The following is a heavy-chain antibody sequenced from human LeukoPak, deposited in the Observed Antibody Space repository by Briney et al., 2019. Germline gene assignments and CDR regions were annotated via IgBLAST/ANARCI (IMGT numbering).Heavy chain of an antibody. J-gene: IGHJ4*02. D-gene: IGHD3-3*01. Sequence: KSSETLSLTCTVSGGSISSYYWSWIRQPPGKGLEWIGYIYYSGSTNYNPSLKSRVTISVDTSKNQFSLKLSSVTAADTAVYYCANLPGRNVLRFLEWLFHFDYWGQGTLVTVSS. V-gene: IGHV4-59*01. CDR2: IYYSGST. CDR3: ANLPGRNVLRFLEWLFHFDY. CDR1: GGSISSYY.